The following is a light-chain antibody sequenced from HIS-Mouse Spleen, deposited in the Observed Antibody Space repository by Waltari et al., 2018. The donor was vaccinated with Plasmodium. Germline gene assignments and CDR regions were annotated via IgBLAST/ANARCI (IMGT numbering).Light chain of an antibody. J-gene: IGLJ1*01. CDR3: QAWDSSTDYV. CDR2: EVS. Sequence: QSALTQPPSASGSPGQSVTISCTGTSSDVGGYNYVSWYQQHPGKAPKLMIYEVSKRPSGVPDRFSGSKSGNTASLTVSGLQAMDEADYYCQAWDSSTDYVFGTGTKVTVL. V-gene: IGLV2-8*01. CDR1: SSDVGGYNY.